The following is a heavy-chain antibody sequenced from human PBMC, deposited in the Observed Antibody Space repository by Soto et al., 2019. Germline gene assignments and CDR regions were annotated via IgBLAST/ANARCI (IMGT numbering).Heavy chain of an antibody. CDR1: GGSISSGGYY. CDR3: AQYQNIYIAAAAIFDY. CDR2: IYYSGST. V-gene: IGHV4-31*03. J-gene: IGHJ4*02. Sequence: SETLSLTCTVSGGSISSGGYYWSWIRQHPGKGLEWIGYIYYSGSTYYNPSLKSRVTISVDTSKNQFSLKLSSVTAADTAVYYYAQYQNIYIAAAAIFDYWGQGTLVTVSS. D-gene: IGHD6-13*01.